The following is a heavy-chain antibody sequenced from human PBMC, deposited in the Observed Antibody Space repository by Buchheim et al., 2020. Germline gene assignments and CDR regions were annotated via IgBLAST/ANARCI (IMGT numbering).Heavy chain of an antibody. CDR2: IVPVFRTP. J-gene: IGHJ6*03. CDR3: AGGGGSIGVGRPDHYYYHLDV. CDR1: GGTFSSYG. Sequence: QVQLVQSGAEVKKPGSSVRVSCKSSGGTFSSYGLSWVRQAPGQGLEWMGGIVPVFRTPDYAQKFQGRVTITADESTSTAYMDLSSLRADDTAVYYCAGGGGSIGVGRPDHYYYHLDVWGRGTT. V-gene: IGHV1-69*01. D-gene: IGHD2-15*01.